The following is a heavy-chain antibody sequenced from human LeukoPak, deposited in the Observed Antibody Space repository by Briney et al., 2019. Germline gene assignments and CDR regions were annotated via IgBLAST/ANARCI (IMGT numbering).Heavy chain of an antibody. V-gene: IGHV3-21*01. CDR3: ARLTILEGMDV. J-gene: IGHJ6*02. D-gene: IGHD1-1*01. CDR2: ISSSSSYI. CDR1: GGSISSYY. Sequence: ETLSLTCTVSGGSISSYYWSWIRQPPGKGLEWVSSISSSSSYIYYADSVKGRFTISRDNAKNSLYLQMNSLRAEDTAVYYCARLTILEGMDVWGQGTTVTVSS.